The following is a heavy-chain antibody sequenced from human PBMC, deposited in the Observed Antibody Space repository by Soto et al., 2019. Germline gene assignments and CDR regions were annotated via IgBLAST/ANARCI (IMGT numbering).Heavy chain of an antibody. CDR2: INPRGDT. D-gene: IGHD2-15*01. CDR1: GDTFTSYY. V-gene: IGHV1-46*01. J-gene: IGHJ4*02. CDR3: ARVYCSGGGCYGIDY. Sequence: QVQLVQSGAEVKKPGASVKISCKASGDTFTSYYMHWVRQAPGQGLEWMGIINPRGDTSYAQKFQGRVTMTRDTTTSTVYMELSSLRSEDTAVYYGARVYCSGGGCYGIDYWGQGTLVTVSS.